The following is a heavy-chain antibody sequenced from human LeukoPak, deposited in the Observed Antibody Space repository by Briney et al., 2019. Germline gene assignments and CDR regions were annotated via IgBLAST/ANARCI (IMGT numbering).Heavy chain of an antibody. CDR1: GFTFSSYW. CDR3: ARDFEINNGNYVGVFDI. J-gene: IGHJ3*02. Sequence: GASLRLSCAASGFTFSSYWMSWVRQAPGKGLEWVANIKQDGSEKYYVDSVKGRFTISRDNAKNSLYLQMNSLRAEDTAVYYCARDFEINNGNYVGVFDIGGKGKMVTVS. V-gene: IGHV3-7*01. CDR2: IKQDGSEK. D-gene: IGHD1-7*01.